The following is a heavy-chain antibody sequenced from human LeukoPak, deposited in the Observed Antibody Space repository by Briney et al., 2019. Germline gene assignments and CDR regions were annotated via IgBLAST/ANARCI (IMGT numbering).Heavy chain of an antibody. Sequence: ASVKVSCKASGYIFTGYYMHWVRQAPGQGLEWMGWINPNSGGTNYAQKFQGRVTMTRDTSISTAYMELSRLRSDDTAVFYCAREGPPGDTNPHFDYWGQGTLVTVSS. CDR1: GYIFTGYY. D-gene: IGHD3-10*01. V-gene: IGHV1-2*02. CDR2: INPNSGGT. J-gene: IGHJ4*02. CDR3: AREGPPGDTNPHFDY.